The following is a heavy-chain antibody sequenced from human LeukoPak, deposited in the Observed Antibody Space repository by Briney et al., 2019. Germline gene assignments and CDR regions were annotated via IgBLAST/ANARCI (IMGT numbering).Heavy chain of an antibody. CDR3: AKERTIFGVLVGNYFDY. D-gene: IGHD3-3*01. Sequence: GGSLRLSCAASGFSFDDYDMHWVRHTPGKGLEWVSLISWDGSNTYYADSVKGRFTISRDNSKNSLYLQMNSLRAADTALYYCAKERTIFGVLVGNYFDYWGQGTLVTVSS. V-gene: IGHV3-43D*03. J-gene: IGHJ4*02. CDR2: ISWDGSNT. CDR1: GFSFDDYD.